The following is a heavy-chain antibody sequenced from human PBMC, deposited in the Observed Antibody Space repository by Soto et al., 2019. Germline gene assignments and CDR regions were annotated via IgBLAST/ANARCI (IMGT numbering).Heavy chain of an antibody. V-gene: IGHV4-34*01. J-gene: IGHJ5*02. CDR1: GGSFSGYY. CDR2: INHSGST. Sequence: TSETLSLTCAVYGGSFSGYYWSWIRQPPGKGLEWIGEINHSGSTNYNPSLKSRVTISVDTSKNQFSLKLSSVTAADTAVYYCARTLYNWNDNWFDPWGQGTLVTVSS. D-gene: IGHD1-20*01. CDR3: ARTLYNWNDNWFDP.